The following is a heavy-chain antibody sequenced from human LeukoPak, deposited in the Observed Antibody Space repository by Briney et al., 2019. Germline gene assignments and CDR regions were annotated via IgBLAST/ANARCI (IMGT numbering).Heavy chain of an antibody. J-gene: IGHJ4*02. V-gene: IGHV3-23*01. Sequence: GGSLRLSCAASGFTFSSYAMSWVRQAPGKGLEWVSAISGSGGSTYYADSVKGRFTISRDNSKNTLYLQMNSLRAEDTAVYYCAKDHYPYYYDSSGYYVFDYWGQGTLVTVSS. D-gene: IGHD3-22*01. CDR2: ISGSGGST. CDR1: GFTFSSYA. CDR3: AKDHYPYYYDSSGYYVFDY.